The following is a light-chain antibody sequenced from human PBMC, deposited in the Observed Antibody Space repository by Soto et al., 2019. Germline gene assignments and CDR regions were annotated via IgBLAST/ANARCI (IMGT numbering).Light chain of an antibody. V-gene: IGKV4-1*01. J-gene: IGKJ2*01. CDR2: WAF. Sequence: DIVMTQSPDSLAVSLGERATINCKSSQSVLYSSNDKNYLAWYQQKPGQPPKLLIYWAFIRESGVPDRFSGSGSGTDFTLTISSLQVEDVAVYYCQQYYSAPPTFGQGTKLDIK. CDR3: QQYYSAPPT. CDR1: QSVLYSSNDKNY.